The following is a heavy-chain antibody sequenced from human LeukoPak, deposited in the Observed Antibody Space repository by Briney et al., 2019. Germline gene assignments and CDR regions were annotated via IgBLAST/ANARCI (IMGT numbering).Heavy chain of an antibody. CDR2: IYYSGST. CDR1: GGSISSSSYY. V-gene: IGHV4-39*07. Sequence: PSETLSLTCTVSGGSISSSSYYWGWIRQPPGKGLEWIGSIYYSGSTYYNPSLKSRVTISVDTSKNQFSLKLSSVTAADTAVYYCARGTRYCSGGTCYYYYMDVWGKGTTVTVSS. D-gene: IGHD2-15*01. CDR3: ARGTRYCSGGTCYYYYMDV. J-gene: IGHJ6*03.